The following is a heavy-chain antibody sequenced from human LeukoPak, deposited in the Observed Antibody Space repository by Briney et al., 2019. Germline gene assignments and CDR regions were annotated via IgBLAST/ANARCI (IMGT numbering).Heavy chain of an antibody. CDR2: IYYNGST. J-gene: IGHJ4*02. Sequence: PSETLSLTCTVSGGSISSHYWSWIRQPPGKGLEWIGSIYYNGSTYYHPSLKSRVTISIDTSKNQFSLKVSSVTAADTAVYYCARDSDSSGYHYWGQGTLVTVSS. CDR3: ARDSDSSGYHY. V-gene: IGHV4-59*05. CDR1: GGSISSHY. D-gene: IGHD3-22*01.